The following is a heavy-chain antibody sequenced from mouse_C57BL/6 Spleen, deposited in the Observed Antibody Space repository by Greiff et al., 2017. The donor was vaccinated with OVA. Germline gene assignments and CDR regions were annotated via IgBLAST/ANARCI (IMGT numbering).Heavy chain of an antibody. J-gene: IGHJ1*03. V-gene: IGHV1-50*01. Sequence: QVQLQQPGAELVKPGASVKLSCKASGYTFTSYWMQWVKQRPGQGLEWIGEIDPSDSYTNYNQKFKGKATLTVDTSSSTAYMQLSSLTSEDSAVYYCAKFDGYSYFDVWGTGTTVTVSS. CDR3: AKFDGYSYFDV. CDR1: GYTFTSYW. D-gene: IGHD2-3*01. CDR2: IDPSDSYT.